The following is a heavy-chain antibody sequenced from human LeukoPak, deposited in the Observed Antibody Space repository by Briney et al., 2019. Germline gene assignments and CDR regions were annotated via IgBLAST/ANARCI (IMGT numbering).Heavy chain of an antibody. CDR1: GFTFGDYL. CDR3: SRGSGWLSVY. D-gene: IGHD6-19*01. Sequence: GGSLRLSCTASGFTFGDYLMSWFRQAPGKGLKWIGFISGGTTEYAASVKGRFTISRDDSTSIAYLQMNSLTTEDTAVYYCSRGSGWLSVYWGQGTLVTVSS. J-gene: IGHJ4*02. CDR2: ISGGTT. V-gene: IGHV3-49*03.